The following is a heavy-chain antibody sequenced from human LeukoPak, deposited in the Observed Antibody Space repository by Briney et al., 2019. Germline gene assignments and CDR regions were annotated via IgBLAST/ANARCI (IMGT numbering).Heavy chain of an antibody. Sequence: GGSLRLSCAASGFTFSNAWMSWVRQAPGKGLEWVGRIKGKTDGGTTDYAAPVKGRFTISRDDSKNTLYLQMNSLKTEDTAVYYCTTATGLEHTGIDYWGQGTLVTVSS. CDR1: GFTFSNAW. V-gene: IGHV3-15*01. J-gene: IGHJ4*02. CDR2: IKGKTDGGTT. D-gene: IGHD1/OR15-1a*01. CDR3: TTATGLEHTGIDY.